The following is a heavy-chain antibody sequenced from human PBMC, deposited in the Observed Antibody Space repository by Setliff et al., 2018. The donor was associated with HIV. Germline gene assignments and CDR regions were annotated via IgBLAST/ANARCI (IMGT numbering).Heavy chain of an antibody. Sequence: PSETLSLTCTVSGLSMSYNYWTWIRQSPGKGLEWIGYAHYSGSTRYNPSLKSRAAISLNTSKNQFSLRLRSVTAADTAIYYCATTTAPAGPFDYWGLGTLVTVSS. CDR1: GLSMSYNY. CDR2: AHYSGST. J-gene: IGHJ4*02. D-gene: IGHD1-1*01. CDR3: ATTTAPAGPFDY. V-gene: IGHV4-59*08.